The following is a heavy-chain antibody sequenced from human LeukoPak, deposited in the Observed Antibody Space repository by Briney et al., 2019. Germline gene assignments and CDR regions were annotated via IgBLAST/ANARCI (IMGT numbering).Heavy chain of an antibody. CDR3: ARDYTGGWNDY. CDR2: IKEDGSEK. Sequence: GGSLRLSCAASGFTFSSYGMNWVRQATGKGLECVAKIKEDGSEKHYVDSVKGRFTISRDNAKNSLYLQMNSLRAEDTAVYYCARDYTGGWNDYWGQGTLVTVSS. D-gene: IGHD7-27*01. CDR1: GFTFSSYG. V-gene: IGHV3-7*01. J-gene: IGHJ4*02.